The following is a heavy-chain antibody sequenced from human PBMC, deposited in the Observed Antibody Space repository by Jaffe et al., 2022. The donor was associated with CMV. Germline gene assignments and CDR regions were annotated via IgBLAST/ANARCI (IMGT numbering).Heavy chain of an antibody. J-gene: IGHJ4*02. CDR1: GFSLSTSGVG. CDR2: IYWNDDK. Sequence: QITLKESGPTLVKPTQTLTLTCTFSGFSLSTSGVGVGWIRQPPGKALEWLALIYWNDDKRYSPSLKSRLTITKDTSKNQVVLTMTNMDPVDTATYYCAHIIGMLSVFDYWGQGTLVTVSS. D-gene: IGHD2-8*01. CDR3: AHIIGMLSVFDY. V-gene: IGHV2-5*01.